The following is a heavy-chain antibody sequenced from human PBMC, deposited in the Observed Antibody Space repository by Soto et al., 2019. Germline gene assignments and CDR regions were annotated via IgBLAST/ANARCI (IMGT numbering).Heavy chain of an antibody. CDR3: ARDDLHDAFDI. Sequence: GGSLRLSCAASGFTFSSYSMNWVRQAPGKGLEWVSYISSSSSTIYYADSVKGRFTISRDNAKNSLYLQMNSLRAEDTAVYYCARDDLHDAFDIWGQGTMVTVSS. J-gene: IGHJ3*02. CDR2: ISSSSSTI. V-gene: IGHV3-48*01. CDR1: GFTFSSYS.